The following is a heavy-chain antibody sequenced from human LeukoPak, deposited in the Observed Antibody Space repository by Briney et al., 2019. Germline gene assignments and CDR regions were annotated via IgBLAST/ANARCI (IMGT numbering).Heavy chain of an antibody. V-gene: IGHV3-21*04. CDR1: GFTSSSYS. CDR2: ISSSSSYI. D-gene: IGHD2-8*01. J-gene: IGHJ3*02. Sequence: KPGGSLTLSCAASGFTSSSYSMNWVRQAPAKGLELVSSISSSSSYIYYADSVKGRFTISRHTSKKTLYLQMNSLRAEDTAVYYCAREVMAKRRAFDIWGQGTVVTVSS. CDR3: AREVMAKRRAFDI.